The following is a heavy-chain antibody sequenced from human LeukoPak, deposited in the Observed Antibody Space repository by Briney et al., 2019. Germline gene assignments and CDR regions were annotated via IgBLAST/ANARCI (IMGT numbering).Heavy chain of an antibody. D-gene: IGHD5-12*01. V-gene: IGHV1-69*04. CDR1: GGTFSSYA. Sequence: SVKVSCKASGGTFSSYALSWVRQAPGQGLEWMGRIIPILDMTTYAQKFQGRVTITAYESTGTAYLELSSLRSEDTAVYYCARDSPPYAYSGYDWSSPLDYYFDYWGQGTLVTVSS. CDR3: ARDSPPYAYSGYDWSSPLDYYFDY. J-gene: IGHJ4*02. CDR2: IIPILDMT.